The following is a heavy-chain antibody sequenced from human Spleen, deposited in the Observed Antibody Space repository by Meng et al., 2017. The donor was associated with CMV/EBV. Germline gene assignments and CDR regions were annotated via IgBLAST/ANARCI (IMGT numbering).Heavy chain of an antibody. V-gene: IGHV4-59*01. J-gene: IGHJ4*02. CDR3: ARGRLATAGGT. CDR1: GGPISTFY. D-gene: IGHD6-13*01. CDR2: IYYGGST. Sequence: GSLRLSCAVSGGPISTFYWSWFRQPPGKGLEWIGYIYYGGSTDYNPSLKSRVTISVDTSKNQFSLKLTSVTAADTAVYYCARGRLATAGGTWSQGTLVTVSS.